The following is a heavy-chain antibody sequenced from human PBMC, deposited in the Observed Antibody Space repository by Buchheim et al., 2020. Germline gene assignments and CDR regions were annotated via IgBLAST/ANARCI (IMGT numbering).Heavy chain of an antibody. J-gene: IGHJ6*02. CDR1: GDTFTKFP. Sequence: QVQLVQSGAEVKKPGASVRVSCKASGDTFTKFPIHWVRQAPGQRPEWMGWINTDTGNTEYSPKYQGRVTFTRDSSASTAYMDLSSLRSDDTAVYYCARGGIVVYDILFRYTMDVWGQGTT. D-gene: IGHD2-8*02. V-gene: IGHV1-3*04. CDR3: ARGGIVVYDILFRYTMDV. CDR2: INTDTGNT.